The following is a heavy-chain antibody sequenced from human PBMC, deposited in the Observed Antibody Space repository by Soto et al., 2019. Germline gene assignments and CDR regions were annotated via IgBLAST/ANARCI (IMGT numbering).Heavy chain of an antibody. CDR2: ISGSAGST. CDR1: GLTFSEYA. CDR3: ARESRSTYFPLYY. V-gene: IGHV3-23*01. D-gene: IGHD1-26*01. J-gene: IGHJ4*02. Sequence: GGSLRLSCVVSGLTFSEYAMTWVRQAPGKGLQWVSTISGSAGSTYYADSVKGRFTISRDNSKNILFLQMNSLRAEDTAIYYCARESRSTYFPLYYWGPGPLGT.